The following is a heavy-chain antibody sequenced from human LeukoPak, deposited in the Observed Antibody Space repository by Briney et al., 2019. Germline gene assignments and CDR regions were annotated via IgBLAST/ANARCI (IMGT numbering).Heavy chain of an antibody. CDR2: INHSGST. CDR1: GGSFSGYY. J-gene: IGHJ4*02. D-gene: IGHD6-19*01. CDR3: ARENSGWLDH. V-gene: IGHV4-34*01. Sequence: SETLSLTCAVYGGSFSGYYWSWIRQPPGKGLEWIGEINHSGSTNYNPSLKSRVTISVDTSKNQFSLKLSSVTAADTAVYYCARENSGWLDHWGQGTLVTVSS.